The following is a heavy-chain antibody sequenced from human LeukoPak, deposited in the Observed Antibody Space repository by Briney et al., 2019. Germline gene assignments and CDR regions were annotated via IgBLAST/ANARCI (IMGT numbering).Heavy chain of an antibody. Sequence: PSETLSLTCTVSGGSISSGGYYWSWIRQHPGKGLEWIGYIYYSGSTYYNPSLKSRVTISVDTSKDQFSLKLSSVTAADTAVYYCARALPYSYRYGMDVWGQGTTVTVSS. D-gene: IGHD5-18*01. CDR3: ARALPYSYRYGMDV. J-gene: IGHJ6*02. V-gene: IGHV4-31*03. CDR2: IYYSGST. CDR1: GGSISSGGYY.